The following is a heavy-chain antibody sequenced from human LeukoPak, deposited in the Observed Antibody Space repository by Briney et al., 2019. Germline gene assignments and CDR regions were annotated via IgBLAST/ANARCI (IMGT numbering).Heavy chain of an antibody. CDR2: IYSGGST. V-gene: IGHV3-53*01. CDR1: GFTVSSNY. J-gene: IGHJ6*03. Sequence: GGSLRLSCAASGFTVSSNYMSWVRQAPGKGLEWVSVIYSGGSTYYADSVKGRFTISRDNSKNTLYLQMNSLRAEDTAVYYCARGRVGSSSWYYYYYYMDVWGKGTTVTVSS. D-gene: IGHD6-13*01. CDR3: ARGRVGSSSWYYYYYYMDV.